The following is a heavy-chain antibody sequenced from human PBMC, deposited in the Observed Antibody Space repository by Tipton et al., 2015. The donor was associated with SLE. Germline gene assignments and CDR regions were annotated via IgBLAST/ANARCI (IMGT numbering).Heavy chain of an antibody. CDR3: ARQVTNRWHVVWFDP. Sequence: LRLSCNVSGGSISSGSYYWTWIRQPAGKGLEWIGRIYSRGSTNYNPSLMSRVTISVDTSKNLFSLKRSSVTAADTAVYYCARQVTNRWHVVWFDPWGQGTLVTVSS. CDR1: GGSISSGSYY. CDR2: IYSRGST. D-gene: IGHD2-15*01. J-gene: IGHJ5*02. V-gene: IGHV4-61*02.